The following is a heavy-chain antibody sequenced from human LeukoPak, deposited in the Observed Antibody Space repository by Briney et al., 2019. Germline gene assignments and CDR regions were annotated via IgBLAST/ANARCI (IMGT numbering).Heavy chain of an antibody. CDR3: AREYCSDVSCHDNWFDP. J-gene: IGHJ5*02. CDR2: INHSGST. Sequence: SETLSLTCAVYDGSFSSYYWTWMRQSPGKGLEWIGEINHSGSTNFNPSLRSRVTISLDTSKNQFSLRLSSVTAADTAVYYCAREYCSDVSCHDNWFDPWGQGTLVIVSS. V-gene: IGHV4-34*01. D-gene: IGHD2-15*01. CDR1: DGSFSSYY.